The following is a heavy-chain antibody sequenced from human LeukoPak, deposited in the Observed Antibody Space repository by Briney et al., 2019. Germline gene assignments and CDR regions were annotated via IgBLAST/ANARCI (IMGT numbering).Heavy chain of an antibody. Sequence: SETLSLTCAVSDYSISSGYYWGWIRQPPGKGLEWIGSMYQSWSTYYNPSLKSRVTISVDTSKNQFSLKLNSVTAADTAVYYCARAPVGSGWVISWFDPWGQGTLVTVSS. J-gene: IGHJ5*02. CDR3: ARAPVGSGWVISWFDP. D-gene: IGHD6-19*01. V-gene: IGHV4-38-2*01. CDR2: MYQSWST. CDR1: DYSISSGYY.